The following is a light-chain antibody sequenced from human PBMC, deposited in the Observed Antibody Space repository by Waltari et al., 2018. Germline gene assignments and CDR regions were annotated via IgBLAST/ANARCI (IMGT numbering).Light chain of an antibody. CDR2: SAS. V-gene: IGKV3-20*01. J-gene: IGKJ4*01. CDR3: HHYGSSPPIT. Sequence: WYQQNPGQAPRLLIYSASTRATGIPDRFSGSGSGMDFTLTISRLEPEDFAVYYCHHYGSSPPITFGGGTKVEIK.